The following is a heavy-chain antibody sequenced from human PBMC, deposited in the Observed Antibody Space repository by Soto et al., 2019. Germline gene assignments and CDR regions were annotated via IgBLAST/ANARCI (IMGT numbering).Heavy chain of an antibody. J-gene: IGHJ5*01. D-gene: IGHD3-16*01. V-gene: IGHV4-31*03. CDR3: ASSVAWGCFDS. Sequence: QVQLQESGPGLVKPSQTLSLSCSVSGGSVNSGGYYWSWVRQHPGKGLECIGHIYFSGSTSYTPSLQSRVSISLATSKNQFSLELTSVTAADTAIYYCASSVAWGCFDSWGQGTLVAVSS. CDR2: IYFSGST. CDR1: GGSVNSGGYY.